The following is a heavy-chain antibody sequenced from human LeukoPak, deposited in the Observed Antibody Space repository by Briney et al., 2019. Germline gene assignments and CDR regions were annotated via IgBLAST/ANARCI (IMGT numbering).Heavy chain of an antibody. J-gene: IGHJ4*02. D-gene: IGHD3-22*01. Sequence: SETLSLTCAVYGRSFSGYYWSWIRQPPGKGLEWIGYIYYSGSTNYNPSLKSRVTISVDTSKNQFSLKLSSVTAADTAVYYCARDTYYYDSSGYARYFDYWGQGTLVTVSS. CDR1: GRSFSGYY. V-gene: IGHV4-59*01. CDR2: IYYSGST. CDR3: ARDTYYYDSSGYARYFDY.